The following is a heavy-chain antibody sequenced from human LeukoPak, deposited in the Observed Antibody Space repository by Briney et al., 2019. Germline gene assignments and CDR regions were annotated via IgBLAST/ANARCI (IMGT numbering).Heavy chain of an antibody. CDR1: GVSISSYY. J-gene: IGHJ5*02. CDR3: ARDQIVVVPAAKVHWFDP. CDR2: IYTSGST. D-gene: IGHD2-2*01. Sequence: SETLSLTCTVSGVSISSYYWIWIRQPAGKGREWIGRIYTSGSTNYNPSLKSRVTMSVDTSKNQFSLKLSSVTAADTAVYYCARDQIVVVPAAKVHWFDPWGKGTLVTVSS. V-gene: IGHV4-4*07.